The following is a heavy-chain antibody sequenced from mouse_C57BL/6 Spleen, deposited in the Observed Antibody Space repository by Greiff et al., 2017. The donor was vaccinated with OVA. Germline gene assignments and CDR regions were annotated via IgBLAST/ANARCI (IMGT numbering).Heavy chain of an antibody. Sequence: QVQLKQSGPELVKPGASVKISCKASGYAFSSSWMNWVKQRPGKGLEWIGRIYPGDGDTNYNGKFKGKATLTADKSSSTAYMQLSSLTSEDSAVYFCARGRDLQFAYWGQGTLVTVSA. CDR3: ARGRDLQFAY. CDR2: IYPGDGDT. D-gene: IGHD3-3*01. V-gene: IGHV1-82*01. J-gene: IGHJ3*01. CDR1: GYAFSSSW.